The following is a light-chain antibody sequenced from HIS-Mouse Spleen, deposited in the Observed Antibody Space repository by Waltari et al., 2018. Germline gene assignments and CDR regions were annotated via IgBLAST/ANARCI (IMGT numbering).Light chain of an antibody. J-gene: IGKJ3*01. CDR3: QQYYSYPFT. V-gene: IGKV1-8*01. Sequence: AIRMTQSPSSLSASTGDRVTITCRASQGISSYLAWYQQKPGKAPKLLIYAASTLQCGVPSRFSGSGSGTDFTLTISCLQSEDFATYYCQQYYSYPFTFGPGTKVDIK. CDR2: AAS. CDR1: QGISSY.